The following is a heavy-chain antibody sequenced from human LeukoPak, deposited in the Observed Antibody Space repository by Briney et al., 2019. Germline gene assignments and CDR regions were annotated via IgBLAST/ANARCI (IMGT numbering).Heavy chain of an antibody. D-gene: IGHD2-8*01. CDR2: LSYDGNYK. J-gene: IGHJ4*02. CDR3: ARYAEYAVSTPCY. CDR1: GFTFSSYG. V-gene: IGHV3-30*03. Sequence: PGGSLRLSCAASGFTFSSYGMHWVRQAPGKGLEWVAVLSYDGNYKYNADSVKGRFAISRDNSENTLYLQMNSLRAEDTAVYYCARYAEYAVSTPCYWGQGTLVTVSA.